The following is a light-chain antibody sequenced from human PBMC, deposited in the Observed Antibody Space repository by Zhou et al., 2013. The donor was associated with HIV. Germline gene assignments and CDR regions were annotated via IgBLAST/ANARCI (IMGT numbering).Light chain of an antibody. J-gene: IGKJ3*01. V-gene: IGKV3-15*01. CDR1: QSIGTN. CDR3: QQHNSWPFXL. Sequence: IVMTQSPASRSMSPGERATLSCRASQSIGTNLAWYQQKPDQAPRLLIYAASARATGIPDRFSGSGSGTDFTLTISSLQSEDFAVYYCQQHNSWPFXLFGP. CDR2: AAS.